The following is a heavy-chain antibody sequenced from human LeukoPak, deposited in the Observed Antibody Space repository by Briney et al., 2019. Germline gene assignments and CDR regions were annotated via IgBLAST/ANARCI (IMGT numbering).Heavy chain of an antibody. CDR3: ARWGGSFSSRFDP. CDR1: GFTFSSYA. Sequence: PGGSLRLSCAASGFTFSSYAMSWVRQAPGKGLEWVSAISGSGASTYYADSVTGRFTISRDNSKNTVFLHMKTLRVEDTALYYCARWGGSFSSRFDPWGQGTLVTVSS. CDR2: ISGSGAST. V-gene: IGHV3-23*01. J-gene: IGHJ5*02. D-gene: IGHD1-26*01.